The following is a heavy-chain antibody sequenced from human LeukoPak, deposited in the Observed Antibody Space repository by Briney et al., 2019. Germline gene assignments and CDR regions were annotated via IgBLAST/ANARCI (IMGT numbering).Heavy chain of an antibody. CDR1: GDIFWRSA. J-gene: IGHJ3*02. Sequence: GGSLRLSCAASGDIFWRSATSCVRETLQGGLGWVSDISGIGGSTYYADSVKGRFTISRDNSQNTLYLQVNSLRAEDTTVYYCAKPHLDSSGYYDGDAFDIWGQGKMVTVSS. V-gene: IGHV3-23*01. D-gene: IGHD3-22*01. CDR2: ISGIGGST. CDR3: AKPHLDSSGYYDGDAFDI.